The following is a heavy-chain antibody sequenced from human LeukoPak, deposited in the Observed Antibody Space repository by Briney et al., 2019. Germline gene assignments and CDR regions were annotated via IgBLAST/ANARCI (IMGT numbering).Heavy chain of an antibody. CDR3: AKDLVAVAGPYYYYYMDV. CDR2: IKQDGSEK. CDR1: GFTFSSYW. D-gene: IGHD6-19*01. Sequence: GGSLRLSCAASGFTFSSYWMSWVRQAPGKGLEWVANIKQDGSEKYYVDSVKGRFTISRDNAKNSLYLQMNSLRAEDTAVYYCAKDLVAVAGPYYYYYMDVWGKGTTVTVSS. V-gene: IGHV3-7*03. J-gene: IGHJ6*03.